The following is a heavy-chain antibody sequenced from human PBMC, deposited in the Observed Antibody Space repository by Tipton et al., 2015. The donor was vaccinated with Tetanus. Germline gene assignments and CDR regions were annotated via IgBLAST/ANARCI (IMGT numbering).Heavy chain of an antibody. CDR1: GGSVSSGSYY. J-gene: IGHJ1*01. Sequence: TLSLTCTVSGGSVSSGSYYWSWIRQPAGKGLEWIGRIYSSGSTHYNPSLKSRVTISVDTSKNQFSLKLSSVTAADTAVYYCARPHYYDSSGYYYDQFFQHWGQGTLVAVSS. CDR2: IYSSGST. D-gene: IGHD3-22*01. CDR3: ARPHYYDSSGYYYDQFFQH. V-gene: IGHV4-61*02.